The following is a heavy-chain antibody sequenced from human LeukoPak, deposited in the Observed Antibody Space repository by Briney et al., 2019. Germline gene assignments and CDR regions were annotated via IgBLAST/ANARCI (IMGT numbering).Heavy chain of an antibody. CDR2: ISSSGDTI. V-gene: IGHV3-48*03. CDR1: EFTFSSYE. Sequence: GGSLRLSCAASEFTFSSYEMNWVRQAPGKGLEWVSYISSSGDTIYYADSVKGRFTVSRDNAKNSLYLQMNGLRAEDTAVYYCARVPRSTRIPIFRWGQGTLVTVSS. CDR3: ARVPRSTRIPIFR. J-gene: IGHJ4*02. D-gene: IGHD3-3*01.